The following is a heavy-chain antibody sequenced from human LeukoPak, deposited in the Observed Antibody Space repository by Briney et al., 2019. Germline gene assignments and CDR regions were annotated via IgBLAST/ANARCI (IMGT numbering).Heavy chain of an antibody. CDR2: ISWNSGRI. CDR3: AKDFYRLGEFDAFDN. V-gene: IGHV3-9*01. Sequence: GGSLRLSCAASGFTFDDYAMRWVRQAPGKGLEWVSGISWNSGRIGYADSVKGRFTISRDNAKNSLYLQMNSLRVEDTALYYCAKDFYRLGEFDAFDNWGQGTMVTVSS. D-gene: IGHD3-16*01. J-gene: IGHJ3*02. CDR1: GFTFDDYA.